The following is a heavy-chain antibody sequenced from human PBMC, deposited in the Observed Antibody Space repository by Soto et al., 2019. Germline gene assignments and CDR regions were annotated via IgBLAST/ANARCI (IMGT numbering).Heavy chain of an antibody. CDR2: INHSEST. J-gene: IGHJ4*02. D-gene: IGHD1-20*01. CDR3: ARGGISGTTGRVDY. V-gene: IGHV4-34*01. Sequence: QVQLQQWGSGLLKPAETLSLTCAVYGGSFSGYYWTWIRQPPGKGLEWIGEINHSESTNYNPSLSRRVTISIDTSKNQFSLKLSSVTAADTAVYFCARGGISGTTGRVDYWGQGTLVTVSS. CDR1: GGSFSGYY.